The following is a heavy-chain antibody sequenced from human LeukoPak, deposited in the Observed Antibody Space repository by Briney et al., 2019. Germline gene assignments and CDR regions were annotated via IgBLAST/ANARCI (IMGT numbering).Heavy chain of an antibody. CDR1: GFTFEDYG. Sequence: GGSLRLSCAASGFTFEDYGMSWVRQAPGKGLEWVAGISRNGGTTGHADSAKGRFTISRDNAEKSLFLQMKTLRAEDTALYYCARDERYYDGRYYPYAFDIWGQGTMVTVSS. CDR3: ARDERYYDGRYYPYAFDI. CDR2: ISRNGGTT. D-gene: IGHD3-22*01. V-gene: IGHV3-20*04. J-gene: IGHJ3*02.